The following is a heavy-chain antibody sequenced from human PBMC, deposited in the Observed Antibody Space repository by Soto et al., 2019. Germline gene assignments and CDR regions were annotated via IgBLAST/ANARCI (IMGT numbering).Heavy chain of an antibody. CDR3: ARALGYSSTSRVYL. Sequence: QVQLVQSGAEVEKPGASVKVSCKASGYTFTTYDFNWVRQAPGHGLEWMGWMNPDTGNTGYAQKFQGRVAMTRDTSISPAFMARSGLTAEDTAVYYCARALGYSSTSRVYLWGQGTLVTVSS. D-gene: IGHD6-19*01. CDR1: GYTFTTYD. CDR2: MNPDTGNT. V-gene: IGHV1-8*01. J-gene: IGHJ4*02.